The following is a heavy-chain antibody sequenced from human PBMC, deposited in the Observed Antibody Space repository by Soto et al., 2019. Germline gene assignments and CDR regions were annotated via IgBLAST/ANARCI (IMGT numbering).Heavy chain of an antibody. CDR3: AKVLAAAELFPSTYYYYGMDV. Sequence: PGGSLRLSCAASGFTFSSYEMNWVRQAPGKGLEWVSYISSSGSTIYYADSVKGRFTISRDNSKNTLYLQMNSLRAEDTAVYYCAKVLAAAELFPSTYYYYGMDVWGQGTTVTVSS. J-gene: IGHJ6*02. CDR2: ISSSGSTI. V-gene: IGHV3-48*03. D-gene: IGHD6-13*01. CDR1: GFTFSSYE.